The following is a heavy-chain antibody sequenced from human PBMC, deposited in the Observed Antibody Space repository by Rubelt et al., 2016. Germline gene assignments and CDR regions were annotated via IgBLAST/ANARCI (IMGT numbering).Heavy chain of an antibody. Sequence: EVQLVESGGGLVQPGGSLRLSCAASGFTFSSYEMNWVRQAPGKGLEWVSYISRSGSTIYYADSVKGRFTISRDNAKNSLYLQMNSLRAEDTAVYYCARSDIVATITDYWGQGTLVTVSS. V-gene: IGHV3-48*03. J-gene: IGHJ4*02. CDR1: GFTFSSYE. CDR3: ARSDIVATITDY. CDR2: ISRSGSTI. D-gene: IGHD5-12*01.